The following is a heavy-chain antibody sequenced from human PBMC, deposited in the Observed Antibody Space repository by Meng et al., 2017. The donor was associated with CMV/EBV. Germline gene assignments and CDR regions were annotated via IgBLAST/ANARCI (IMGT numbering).Heavy chain of an antibody. Sequence: GESLKISCAASGFTFSSYSMNWVRQAPGKGLEWVSSISSSSSYKYYADSVKGRFTISRDNAKNSLYLQMNSLRAEDTAVYYCASPQPAYYDGSAPKSWGQGTLVTVSS. CDR3: ASPQPAYYDGSAPKS. D-gene: IGHD3-22*01. CDR2: ISSSSSYK. V-gene: IGHV3-21*01. CDR1: GFTFSSYS. J-gene: IGHJ5*02.